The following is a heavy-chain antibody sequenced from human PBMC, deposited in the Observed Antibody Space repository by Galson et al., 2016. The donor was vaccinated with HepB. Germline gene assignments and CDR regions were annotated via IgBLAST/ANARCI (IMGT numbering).Heavy chain of an antibody. V-gene: IGHV3-66*04. CDR3: AWHSSSFY. J-gene: IGHJ4*02. D-gene: IGHD6-13*01. CDR2: IYPGGNT. Sequence: LRLSCAASGFTVSGNYMSWVRQAPGKGLQWVSVIYPGGNTYYADSLKGRFTISRDNSKNTLYLQMNSLRAEDTAVYYCAWHSSSFYWGQGTLVTVSS. CDR1: GFTVSGNY.